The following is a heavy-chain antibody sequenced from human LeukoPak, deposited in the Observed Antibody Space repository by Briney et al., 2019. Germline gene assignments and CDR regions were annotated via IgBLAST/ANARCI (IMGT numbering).Heavy chain of an antibody. J-gene: IGHJ3*02. V-gene: IGHV1-18*01. CDR1: GYTFTSYG. CDR2: ISAYNGNT. CDR3: ARGDYYDSSGYYYWGAFDI. Sequence: ASVTVSCKASGYTFTSYGISWVRQAPGQGLEWMGWISAYNGNTNYAQKLQGRVTMTTDTSTSTAYMELRSLRSDDTAVYYCARGDYYDSSGYYYWGAFDIWGQGTMVTVCS. D-gene: IGHD3-22*01.